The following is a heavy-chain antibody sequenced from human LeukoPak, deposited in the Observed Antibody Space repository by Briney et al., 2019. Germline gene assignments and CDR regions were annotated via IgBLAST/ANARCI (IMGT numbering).Heavy chain of an antibody. CDR1: GGSISSSSYY. D-gene: IGHD5-18*01. CDR2: IYYSGST. CDR3: ARDRGYSYGYNH. J-gene: IGHJ4*02. Sequence: SETLSLTCTVSGGSISSSSYYWGWIRQPPGKGLEWIGSIYYSGSTYYNPSLKSRVTISVDTSKNQFSLKLSSVTAADTAVYCCARDRGYSYGYNHWGQGTLVTVSS. V-gene: IGHV4-39*07.